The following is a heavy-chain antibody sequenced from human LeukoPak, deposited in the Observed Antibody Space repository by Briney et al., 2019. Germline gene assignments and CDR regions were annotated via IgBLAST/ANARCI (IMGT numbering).Heavy chain of an antibody. Sequence: GGSLRLSCAASGFTFSSYSMNWVRQAPGKGLEWVSSISSSSSYICYADSVKGRFTISRDNAKNSLYLQMNSLRAEDTAVYYCARVRIAARPFYDYWGQGTLVTASS. CDR2: ISSSSSYI. V-gene: IGHV3-21*01. CDR1: GFTFSSYS. J-gene: IGHJ4*02. CDR3: ARVRIAARPFYDY. D-gene: IGHD6-6*01.